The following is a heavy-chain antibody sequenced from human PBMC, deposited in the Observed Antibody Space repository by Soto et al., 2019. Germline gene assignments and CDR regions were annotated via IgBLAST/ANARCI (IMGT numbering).Heavy chain of an antibody. CDR3: ARGSVVAATLFDY. J-gene: IGHJ4*02. Sequence: SETLSLTCAVSGGSISSGGYSWSWIRQPPGKGLEWIGYIYHSGSTYYNPSLKSRVTISVDTSKNQFSLKLSSVTAADTAVYHCARGSVVAATLFDYWGQGTLVTVSS. D-gene: IGHD2-15*01. V-gene: IGHV4-30-2*01. CDR2: IYHSGST. CDR1: GGSISSGGYS.